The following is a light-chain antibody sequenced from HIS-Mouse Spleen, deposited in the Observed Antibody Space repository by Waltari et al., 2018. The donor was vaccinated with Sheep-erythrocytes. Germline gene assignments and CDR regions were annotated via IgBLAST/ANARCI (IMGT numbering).Light chain of an antibody. J-gene: IGKJ2*01. CDR1: QSISSW. CDR2: KAS. CDR3: QQYNSYSPVYT. Sequence: SPSTLSASVGDRVTITCRASQSISSWLAWYQQKPGKAPKLLIYKASSLESGVPSRFSGSGSGTEFTLTISSLQPDDFATYYCQQYNSYSPVYTFGQGTKLEIK. V-gene: IGKV1-5*03.